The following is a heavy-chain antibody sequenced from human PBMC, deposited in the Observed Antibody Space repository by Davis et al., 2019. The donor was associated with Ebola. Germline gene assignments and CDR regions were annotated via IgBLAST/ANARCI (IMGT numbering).Heavy chain of an antibody. D-gene: IGHD3-22*01. Sequence: GESLKISCAASGFTFSGSAMHWVRQASGKGLEWVGRIRSKANSYATAYAASVKGRFTISRDDSKNTAYLQMHSLKTEDTAVYYCTSSYYDSSVYLEDYWGQGTLVTVSS. CDR3: TSSYYDSSVYLEDY. CDR2: IRSKANSYAT. J-gene: IGHJ4*02. CDR1: GFTFSGSA. V-gene: IGHV3-73*01.